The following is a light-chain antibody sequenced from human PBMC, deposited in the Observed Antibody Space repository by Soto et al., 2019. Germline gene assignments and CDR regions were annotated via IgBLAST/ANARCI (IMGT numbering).Light chain of an antibody. J-gene: IGLJ2*01. CDR1: SSDIGSNT. Sequence: QSVLTQPPSASGTPGQRFTISCSGSSSDIGSNTVNWYQQLPGTAPKLLIYSNNQRPSGVPYRFSGSKSGTSASLAISGLQSEDEADYYCAAWDDSLNGVVFGGGTKLTVL. CDR2: SNN. V-gene: IGLV1-44*01. CDR3: AAWDDSLNGVV.